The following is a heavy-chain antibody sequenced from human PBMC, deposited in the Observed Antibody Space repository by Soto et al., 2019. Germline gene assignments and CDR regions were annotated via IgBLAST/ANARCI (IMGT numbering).Heavy chain of an antibody. D-gene: IGHD6-6*01. CDR2: IYSGGST. Sequence: PGGSLRLSCAASGFTFSSYAMSWVRQAPGKGLEWVSVIYSGGSTYYADSVKGRFTISRDNSKNTLYLQMNSLRAEDTAVYYCAREVTSIAARPGSNWFDPWGQGTLVTVSS. V-gene: IGHV3-53*01. CDR3: AREVTSIAARPGSNWFDP. CDR1: GFTFSSYA. J-gene: IGHJ5*02.